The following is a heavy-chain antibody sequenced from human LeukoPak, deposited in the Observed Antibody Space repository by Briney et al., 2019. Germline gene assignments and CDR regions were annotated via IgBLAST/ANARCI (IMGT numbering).Heavy chain of an antibody. V-gene: IGHV3-11*01. J-gene: IGHJ5*02. Sequence: GGSLRLSCAASGFTFSDYYMSWIRQAPGKGLEWVSCISSSGSTIYYADSVKGRLTSSRDNAKKSLYLQMNSVTAADPAVYYCARARVDYWFDGWRQGSLVSVSS. D-gene: IGHD5-12*01. CDR2: ISSSGSTI. CDR1: GFTFSDYY. CDR3: ARARVDYWFDG.